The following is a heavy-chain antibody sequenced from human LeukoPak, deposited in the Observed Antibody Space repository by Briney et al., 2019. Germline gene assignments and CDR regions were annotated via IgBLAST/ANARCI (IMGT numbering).Heavy chain of an antibody. V-gene: IGHV3-53*01. CDR2: IYSGGST. CDR3: ARDAGAADFDY. D-gene: IGHD6-13*01. Sequence: GGSLRLSGAASGFTFSSYWMSWVRQAPGKGLEWGSVIYSGGSTYYADSVKGRFTISRDNSKNTLYLQMNSLRAEDTAVYYCARDAGAADFDYWGQGTLVTVSS. CDR1: GFTFSSYW. J-gene: IGHJ4*02.